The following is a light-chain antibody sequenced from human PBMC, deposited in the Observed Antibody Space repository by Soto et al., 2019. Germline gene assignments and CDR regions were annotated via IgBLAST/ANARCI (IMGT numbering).Light chain of an antibody. J-gene: IGKJ5*01. CDR2: WAS. V-gene: IGKV4-1*01. CDR1: QSVLYSSNNKNY. Sequence: DIVMTQSPDSLAVSLGEWATINCKSSQSVLYSSNNKNYLSWYQQRPGQPPKLLIYWASTRESGVPDRFSGSGSGTDFTLTISSLQAEDVAVYYCQQYYSTHTFGQGTRLEIK. CDR3: QQYYSTHT.